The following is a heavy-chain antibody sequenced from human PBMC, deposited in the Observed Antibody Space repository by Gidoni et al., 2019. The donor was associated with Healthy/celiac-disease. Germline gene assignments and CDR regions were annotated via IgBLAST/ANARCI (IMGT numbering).Heavy chain of an antibody. J-gene: IGHJ6*02. CDR2: IYHSGST. CDR3: ARARGDTIFGVVIPFYGMDV. V-gene: IGHV4-4*02. CDR1: GGSISRSNW. Sequence: QVQLQESGPGLVKPSGTLSLTCAVSGGSISRSNWWSWVRQPPGKGLEWIGEIYHSGSTNYNPSLKSRVTISVDKSKNQFSLKLSSVTAADTAVYYCARARGDTIFGVVIPFYGMDVWGQGTTVTVSS. D-gene: IGHD3-3*01.